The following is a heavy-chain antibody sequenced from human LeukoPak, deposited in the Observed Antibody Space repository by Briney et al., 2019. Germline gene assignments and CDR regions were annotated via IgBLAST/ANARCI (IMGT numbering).Heavy chain of an antibody. CDR2: INTDGSST. J-gene: IGHJ4*02. V-gene: IGHV3-74*01. D-gene: IGHD2-2*01. CDR3: AKAPRCSSTSCYFIDY. CDR1: GFTFSSYW. Sequence: GGSLRLSCAASGFTFSSYWMHWVRQAPGKGLVWVSRINTDGSSTSYADSVKGRFTISRDNAKNTLYLQMNSLRAEDTAVYYCAKAPRCSSTSCYFIDYWGQGTLVTVSS.